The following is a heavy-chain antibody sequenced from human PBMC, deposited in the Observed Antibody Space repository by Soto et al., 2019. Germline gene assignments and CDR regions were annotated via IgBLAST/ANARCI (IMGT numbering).Heavy chain of an antibody. V-gene: IGHV3-30-3*01. D-gene: IGHD6-13*01. J-gene: IGHJ4*02. CDR1: GFNFSNFA. CDR2: TSYDGNNK. Sequence: QVRLVESGGGVVQPGGSLRLSCAASGFNFSNFAMHWVRQAPGKRLEWVAVTSYDGNNKNYADSVKGQFTISGDNSKNTLFLQVNSLRPEDTAVYYCARERAIAATGIFYYWGQATLVTVSS. CDR3: ARERAIAATGIFYY.